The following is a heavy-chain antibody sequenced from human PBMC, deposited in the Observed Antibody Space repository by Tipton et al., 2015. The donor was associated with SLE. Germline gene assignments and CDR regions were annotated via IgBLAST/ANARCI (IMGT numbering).Heavy chain of an antibody. J-gene: IGHJ3*02. V-gene: IGHV1-18*01. CDR2: ISAYNGNT. CDR3: ASFDIVVVPAAPDACDI. D-gene: IGHD2-2*01. Sequence: QSGAEVKKPGSSVKVSCKASGGTFSSYAISWVRQAPGQGLEWMGWISAYNGNTNYAQKLQGRVTMTTDTSTSTAYMELRSLRSDDTAVYYCASFDIVVVPAAPDACDIWGQGTMVTVSS. CDR1: GGTFSSYA.